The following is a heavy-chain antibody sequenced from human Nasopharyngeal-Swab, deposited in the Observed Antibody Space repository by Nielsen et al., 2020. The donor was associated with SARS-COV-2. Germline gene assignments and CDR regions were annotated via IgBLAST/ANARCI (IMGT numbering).Heavy chain of an antibody. CDR1: GFTFSSYA. CDR3: AKGKGMADAFDI. V-gene: IGHV3-23*01. CDR2: ISDSGGST. J-gene: IGHJ3*02. Sequence: GGSLRLSCAASGFTFSSYAMSWVRQAPGKGLEWVSAISDSGGSTYYADSVKGRFTISRDNSKNTLYLQMNSLRAEDTAVYYCAKGKGMADAFDIWGQGTMVTVSS. D-gene: IGHD5-24*01.